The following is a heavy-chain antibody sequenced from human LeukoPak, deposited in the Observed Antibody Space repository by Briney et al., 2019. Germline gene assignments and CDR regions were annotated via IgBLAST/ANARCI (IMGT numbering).Heavy chain of an antibody. CDR1: GGSFSGYY. CDR3: ARDRGYSYGSIDY. CDR2: INHSGST. Sequence: PSETLSLTCAVYGGSFSGYYWIWIRQPPGKGLEWIGEINHSGSTNYNPSLKSRVTISVDTSKNQFSLKLSSVTAADTAVYYCARDRGYSYGSIDYWGQGTLVTVSS. D-gene: IGHD5-18*01. V-gene: IGHV4-34*01. J-gene: IGHJ4*02.